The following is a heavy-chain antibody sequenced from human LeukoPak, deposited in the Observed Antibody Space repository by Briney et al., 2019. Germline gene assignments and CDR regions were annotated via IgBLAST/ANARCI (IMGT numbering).Heavy chain of an antibody. Sequence: SETLSLTCTVSGGSISSSSYYWGWIRQPPGKGLEWIGRIYYSGSTYYNPSHKSRVTISVDTSKNQFSLKLSSVTAADTAVYYCARGTKMVYAISHYFDYWGQGTLVTVSS. CDR2: IYYSGST. CDR3: ARGTKMVYAISHYFDY. D-gene: IGHD2-8*01. V-gene: IGHV4-39*07. J-gene: IGHJ4*02. CDR1: GGSISSSSYY.